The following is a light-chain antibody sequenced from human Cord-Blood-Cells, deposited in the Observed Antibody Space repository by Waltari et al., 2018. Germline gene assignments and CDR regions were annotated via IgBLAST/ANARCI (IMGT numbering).Light chain of an antibody. CDR2: DVS. CDR1: SSDVGGYNY. V-gene: IGLV2-14*01. Sequence: QSALTQPASVSGSPGQSITISCTGTSSDVGGYNYVSWYQQHPGKAPRLMIYDVSNRPSGVTIRCSGSESGNAASLTISGLQAEDEADYYCSSYTSSSTLVVFGGGTKLTVL. J-gene: IGLJ2*01. CDR3: SSYTSSSTLVV.